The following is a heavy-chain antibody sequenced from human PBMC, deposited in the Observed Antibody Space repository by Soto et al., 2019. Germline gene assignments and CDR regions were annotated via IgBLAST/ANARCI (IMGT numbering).Heavy chain of an antibody. CDR3: ARGAFIVSPSTGFDY. J-gene: IGHJ4*02. CDR2: TYYRSKWFY. D-gene: IGHD2-2*01. Sequence: SQTLSLTCVISGDSVSSNSVVWNWIRQSPSRGLEWLGRTYYRSKWFYEYAVSVKSRIAINPDTSKNQFSLQLSSVTPDDTAVYYCARGAFIVSPSTGFDYWGQGTPVTVSS. V-gene: IGHV6-1*01. CDR1: GDSVSSNSVV.